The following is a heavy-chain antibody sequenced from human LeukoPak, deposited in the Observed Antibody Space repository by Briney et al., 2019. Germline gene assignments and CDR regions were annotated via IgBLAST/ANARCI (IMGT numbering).Heavy chain of an antibody. D-gene: IGHD6-13*01. J-gene: IGHJ6*02. CDR2: IYHSGST. CDR1: GGSISSGGYS. CDR3: ASQKDSSWPHYYYGMDV. Sequence: SETLSLTCAVSGGSISSGGYSWSWIRQPPGKGLEWIGYIYHSGSTYYNPSLKSRVTISVDRSKNQFSLKLSSVTAADTAVYYCASQKDSSWPHYYYGMDVWGQGTTVTVSS. V-gene: IGHV4-30-2*01.